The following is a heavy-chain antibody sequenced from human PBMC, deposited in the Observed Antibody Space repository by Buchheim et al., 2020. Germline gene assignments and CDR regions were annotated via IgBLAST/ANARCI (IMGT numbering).Heavy chain of an antibody. V-gene: IGHV4-34*01. J-gene: IGHJ4*02. D-gene: IGHD6-19*01. Sequence: QVQLQQWGAGLLKPSETLSLTCAVYGGSFSGYYWSWIRQPPGKGLEWIGEINHSGSTNYNPSLKSRVTISVDTSKNQFSLKLSSVTAADTAVYYCARGPAWWAPGYSSGWYVDYWGQGTL. CDR3: ARGPAWWAPGYSSGWYVDY. CDR2: INHSGST. CDR1: GGSFSGYY.